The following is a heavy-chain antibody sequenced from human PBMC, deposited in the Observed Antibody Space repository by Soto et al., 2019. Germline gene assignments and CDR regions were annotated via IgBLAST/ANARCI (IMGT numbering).Heavy chain of an antibody. CDR1: GVSINSGGAY. D-gene: IGHD1-26*01. J-gene: IGHJ6*02. CDR2: SYYIGSS. V-gene: IGHV4-31*03. CDR3: ARAGGIVAAINYKVLDV. Sequence: QVQLQESGPGLIKPSQTLSLTCTVSGVSINSGGAYWTWIRQQPGKGLEWIGYSYYIGSSYYNPSLQSRVTISVDTSKNQVYLKLTSVTAADTAVYYCARAGGIVAAINYKVLDVWGQGATVTVSS.